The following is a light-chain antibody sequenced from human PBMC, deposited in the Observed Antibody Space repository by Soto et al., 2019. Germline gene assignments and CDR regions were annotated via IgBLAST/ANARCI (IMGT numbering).Light chain of an antibody. CDR2: GAS. V-gene: IGKV3-15*01. Sequence: EIVMTQSPATLSVSPGERATLSCRASQSVSSNLAWYQQKPGQAPRLLIYGASTRATGIPARFSGSGSGTEFTLTISSLQSEDFAVYYCQLGFTFGPGTKVDIK. CDR1: QSVSSN. J-gene: IGKJ3*01. CDR3: QLGFT.